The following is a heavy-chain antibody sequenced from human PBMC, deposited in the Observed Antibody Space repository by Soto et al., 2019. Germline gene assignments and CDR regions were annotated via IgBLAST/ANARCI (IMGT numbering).Heavy chain of an antibody. D-gene: IGHD5-18*01. Sequence: PSETLSLTCAVSGGSISSGGYSWSWIRQPPGKGLEWIGYIYHSGSTYYNPSLKSRVTISVDRSKNQFSLKLSSVTAADTAVYYCASGRGDSYGLISWGQGTLVTASS. J-gene: IGHJ5*02. CDR1: GGSISSGGYS. CDR3: ASGRGDSYGLIS. V-gene: IGHV4-30-2*01. CDR2: IYHSGST.